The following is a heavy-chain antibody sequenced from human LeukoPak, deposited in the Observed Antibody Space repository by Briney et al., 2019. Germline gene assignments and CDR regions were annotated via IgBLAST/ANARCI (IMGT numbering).Heavy chain of an antibody. CDR2: IIPIFGTA. CDR3: ARQSHYYGSGSYYNLRFDP. D-gene: IGHD3-10*01. CDR1: GGTFSSYA. Sequence: SVKVSCKASGGTFSSYAISWVRQAPGQGLEWMGGIIPIFGTANYAQKFQGRVTITADESTSTAYMELSSLRSEDTAVYYCARQSHYYGSGSYYNLRFDPWGQGTLVTVSP. J-gene: IGHJ5*02. V-gene: IGHV1-69*13.